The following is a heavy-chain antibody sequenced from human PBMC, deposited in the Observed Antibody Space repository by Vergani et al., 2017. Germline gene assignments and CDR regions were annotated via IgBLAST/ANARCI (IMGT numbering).Heavy chain of an antibody. CDR2: IIPIFGTA. J-gene: IGHJ6*02. Sequence: QVQLVQSGAEVKKPGSSVKVFCKASGGTFSSYAISWVRQAPGQGLEWMGRIIPIFGTANYAQKLQGRVTITADESTSTGCMELSSLRAEDTAVYYCARVWSSRGERMGVWGQGTTVTVSS. CDR3: ARVWSSRGERMGV. V-gene: IGHV1-69*13. CDR1: GGTFSSYA. D-gene: IGHD1-1*01.